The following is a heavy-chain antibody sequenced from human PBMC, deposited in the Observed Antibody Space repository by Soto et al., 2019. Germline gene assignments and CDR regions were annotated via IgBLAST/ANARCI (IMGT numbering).Heavy chain of an antibody. V-gene: IGHV3-9*01. D-gene: IGHD6-13*01. CDR3: VKDESINWYSGHFRH. J-gene: IGHJ1*01. CDR2: IKRNSGSI. CDR1: GFTFDVYA. Sequence: GGSLRLSCAASGFTFDVYAMHWVRHVPGKSLGWITGIKRNSGSIGKGDSVKGRFANTRDNAKNSLHLEMNSLSAEDTAFYYCVKDESINWYSGHFRHWGQGTLVTVSS.